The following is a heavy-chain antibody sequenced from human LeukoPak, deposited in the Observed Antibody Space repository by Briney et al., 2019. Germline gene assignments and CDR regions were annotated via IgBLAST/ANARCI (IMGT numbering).Heavy chain of an antibody. CDR3: ARDPGWDSGTYSHYYGLDV. D-gene: IGHD3-10*01. V-gene: IGHV4-4*07. CDR1: GGSISSYY. Sequence: SETLSLTCTVSGGSISSYYWSGIRQPAGKGREWIGRIYTSGRPNYNPSLKSRVAMSVDTSKNQFSLNLNSLTAADTAVYYCARDPGWDSGTYSHYYGLDVWGQGTTVTVSS. J-gene: IGHJ6*02. CDR2: IYTSGRP.